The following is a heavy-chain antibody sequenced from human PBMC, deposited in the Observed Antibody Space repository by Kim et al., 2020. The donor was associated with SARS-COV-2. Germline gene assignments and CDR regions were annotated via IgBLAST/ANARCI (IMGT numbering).Heavy chain of an antibody. J-gene: IGHJ5*02. D-gene: IGHD3-10*01. Sequence: SETLSLTCAVYGGSFSGYYWSWIRQPPGKGLEWIGEINHSGSTNYNPSLKSRVTISVDTSKNQFSLKLSSVTAADTAVYYCARHVYGSVSGLNWFDPWGQGTLATVSS. V-gene: IGHV4-34*01. CDR2: INHSGST. CDR3: ARHVYGSVSGLNWFDP. CDR1: GGSFSGYY.